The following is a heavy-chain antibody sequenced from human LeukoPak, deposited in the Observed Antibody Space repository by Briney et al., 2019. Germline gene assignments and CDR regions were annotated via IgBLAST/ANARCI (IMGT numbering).Heavy chain of an antibody. CDR2: IYYSGST. D-gene: IGHD6-13*01. CDR3: ARAFDSSWSLDAFDI. CDR1: GGSISSSSYY. V-gene: IGHV4-39*07. Sequence: SETLSLTCTVSGGSISSSSYYWGWIRQPPGKGLEWIGSIYYSGSTYYNPSLKSRVTISVDTSKNQFSLKLSSVTAADTAVYYCARAFDSSWSLDAFDIWGQGTMVTVSS. J-gene: IGHJ3*02.